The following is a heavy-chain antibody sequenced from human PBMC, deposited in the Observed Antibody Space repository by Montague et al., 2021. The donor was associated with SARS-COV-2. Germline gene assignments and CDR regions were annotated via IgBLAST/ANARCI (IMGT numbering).Heavy chain of an antibody. CDR2: IEENGGEK. D-gene: IGHD1-14*01. CDR3: ARANPRGASWAY. Sequence: SRRLSWAASGFPFSGYWMSWFRQAPGKGPEWVAEIEENGGEKNYVDSVKGRFTISRDNAKNSLYLHMNSLRGEDTALYFCARANPRGASWAYWGQGTLVTVSS. CDR1: GFPFSGYW. V-gene: IGHV3-7*01. J-gene: IGHJ4*02.